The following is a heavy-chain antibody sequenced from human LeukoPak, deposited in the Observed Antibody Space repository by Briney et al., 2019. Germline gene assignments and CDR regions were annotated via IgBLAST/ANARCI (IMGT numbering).Heavy chain of an antibody. D-gene: IGHD4-17*01. V-gene: IGHV3-23*01. Sequence: PGGSLRLSCAASGFTFSSYAMSWVRQAPGKGLEWVSAISGSGGSTYYADSVKGRFTISRDNSKNTLYLQMNSLRAEDTAVYYCAVSPTVTHVREDAFGIWGQGTMVTVSS. CDR1: GFTFSSYA. CDR2: ISGSGGST. J-gene: IGHJ3*02. CDR3: AVSPTVTHVREDAFGI.